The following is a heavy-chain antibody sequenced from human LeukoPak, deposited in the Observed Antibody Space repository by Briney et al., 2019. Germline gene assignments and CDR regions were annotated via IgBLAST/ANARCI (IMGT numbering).Heavy chain of an antibody. D-gene: IGHD3-10*01. CDR2: INPNSGGT. Sequence: ASVKVSCKASGYTFTGYYMHWVRQAPGQGLEWMGWINPNSGGTNYAQKFQGWVTMTRDTSISTAYMELSRLRSDDTAVYYCAKGYYYGSGTYADPFDFWGQGTLVTVSS. V-gene: IGHV1-2*04. CDR1: GYTFTGYY. J-gene: IGHJ4*02. CDR3: AKGYYYGSGTYADPFDF.